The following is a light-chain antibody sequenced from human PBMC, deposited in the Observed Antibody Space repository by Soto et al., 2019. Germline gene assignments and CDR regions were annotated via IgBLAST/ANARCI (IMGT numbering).Light chain of an antibody. V-gene: IGKV2-28*01. CDR3: MQALQTPIT. CDR2: LGS. CDR1: QSLLHSNGYSY. Sequence: DIVMTQSPLSLPVTPGESVSISCRSSQSLLHSNGYSYLEWYLQKPGQSPQLLIYLGSNRASGVPDRFSGSGSGIEFTLKISRVEAEDVGVYYCMQALQTPITFGGGTKVEVK. J-gene: IGKJ4*01.